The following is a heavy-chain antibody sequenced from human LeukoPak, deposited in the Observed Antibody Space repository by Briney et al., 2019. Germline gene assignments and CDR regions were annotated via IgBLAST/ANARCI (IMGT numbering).Heavy chain of an antibody. V-gene: IGHV1-69*04. CDR1: GGTFSRYA. J-gene: IGHJ6*02. D-gene: IGHD5-12*01. Sequence: SVRVSCKASGGTFSRYAISWVRQAPGQGLEWMGRIIPIIGIVNYAQKFQGRVTITADKPTSTAYMELSSLRSEDTAVYYCARVPSGYTPNANYYYYGMDVWGQGTTVTVSS. CDR3: ARVPSGYTPNANYYYYGMDV. CDR2: IIPIIGIV.